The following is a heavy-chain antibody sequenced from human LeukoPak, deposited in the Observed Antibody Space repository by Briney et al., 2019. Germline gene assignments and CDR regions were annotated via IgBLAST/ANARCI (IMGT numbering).Heavy chain of an antibody. D-gene: IGHD2-15*01. CDR1: GYTFGDYH. CDR2: SNPNSGGT. Sequence: ASVKVSCKASGYTFGDYHIHWVRQAPGQGLEWMGWSNPNSGGTNYAEKFHGRVTMTRDTSINTAYMELNRLKSDDTAVYYCARVRALGYCGDGSCYFEYWGQGTLVTVSS. V-gene: IGHV1-2*02. J-gene: IGHJ4*02. CDR3: ARVRALGYCGDGSCYFEY.